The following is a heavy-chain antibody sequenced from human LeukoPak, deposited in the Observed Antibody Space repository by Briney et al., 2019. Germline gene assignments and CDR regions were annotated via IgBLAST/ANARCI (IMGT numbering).Heavy chain of an antibody. CDR2: ISAYNGNT. D-gene: IGHD6-6*01. CDR3: ARGGIAARPGISYYYYYMDV. CDR1: GYTFTSYG. Sequence: GASVKVSCKASGYTFTSYGISWVRQAPGQGLEWMGWISAYNGNTNYAQKLQGRVTMTTDTSTSTAYMELRSLRSDDTAVYYCARGGIAARPGISYYYYYMDVWGKGTTVTVSS. V-gene: IGHV1-18*01. J-gene: IGHJ6*03.